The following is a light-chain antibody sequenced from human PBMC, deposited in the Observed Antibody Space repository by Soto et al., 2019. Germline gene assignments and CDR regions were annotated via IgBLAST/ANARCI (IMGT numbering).Light chain of an antibody. CDR3: SSYTSSSAFVV. J-gene: IGLJ3*02. CDR1: SSDIGGHIY. CDR2: EVS. Sequence: QSALTQPASVSGSPGQSITISCTATSSDIGGHIYVSWYQQHPGKAPKLMIYEVSNRPSGVSDRFSGSKSGNTASLTISGLQAEDEADYYCSSYTSSSAFVVFGGGTKLTVL. V-gene: IGLV2-14*01.